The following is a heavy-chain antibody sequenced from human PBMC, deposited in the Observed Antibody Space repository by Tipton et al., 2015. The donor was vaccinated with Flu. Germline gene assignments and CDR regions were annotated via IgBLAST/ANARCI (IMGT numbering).Heavy chain of an antibody. Sequence: SLTCTVSGASISSGSFYWTWLRQPAGKGLEWIGRLYTAGGTTYNSSLKSRVTISLDTPKNQFSLSLNSVTAADTAVYFCARQRSYYDTSGPRGGGFYLDYWGQGALVTVSS. D-gene: IGHD3-16*01. CDR2: LYTAGGT. CDR3: ARQRSYYDTSGPRGGGFYLDY. V-gene: IGHV4-61*02. CDR1: GASISSGSFY. J-gene: IGHJ4*02.